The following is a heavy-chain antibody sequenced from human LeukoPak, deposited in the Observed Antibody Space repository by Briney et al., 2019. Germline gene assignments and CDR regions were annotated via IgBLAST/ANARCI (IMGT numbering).Heavy chain of an antibody. CDR1: GYSISSGYY. CDR3: ARLNAWWDILTGYYKAIFDY. J-gene: IGHJ4*02. D-gene: IGHD3-9*01. V-gene: IGHV4-38-2*02. CDR2: IYHSGST. Sequence: SETLSLTCTVSGYSISSGYYWGWIRQPPGKGLEWIGSIYHSGSTYYNPSLKSRVTMSVDTSKNQFSLKLSSVTAADTAVYYCARLNAWWDILTGYYKAIFDYWGQGTLVTVSS.